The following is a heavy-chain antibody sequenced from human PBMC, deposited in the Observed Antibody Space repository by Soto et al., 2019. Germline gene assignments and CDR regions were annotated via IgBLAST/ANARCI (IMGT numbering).Heavy chain of an antibody. J-gene: IGHJ6*03. Sequence: GGSLRLSCAASGFAFSSFAMSWVRQAPGRGLEWVANTKQDGSEKYYVDSVRGRFTISRDNAKNSLYLQMNSLRAEDTAVYYCAREVARYCYGGTCSYYYMDVWGQGTTVTVSS. CDR1: GFAFSSFA. D-gene: IGHD2-15*01. V-gene: IGHV3-7*01. CDR2: TKQDGSEK. CDR3: AREVARYCYGGTCSYYYMDV.